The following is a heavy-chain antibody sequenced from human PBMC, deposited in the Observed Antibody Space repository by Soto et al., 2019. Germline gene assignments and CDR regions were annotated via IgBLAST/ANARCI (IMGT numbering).Heavy chain of an antibody. D-gene: IGHD4-17*01. CDR1: GVSVSSGSFY. J-gene: IGHJ4*02. Sequence: QVQLQESGPGLVKPSETLSLTCTVSGVSVSSGSFYWAWIRQPPGKGLEWIGFGSYSGTTNYKPSLKSRVTISVDTSRSQISLKVSSLTAAGTAVYYCARGATVTQYDYWGQGTLVTVSS. CDR3: ARGATVTQYDY. CDR2: GSYSGTT. V-gene: IGHV4-61*01.